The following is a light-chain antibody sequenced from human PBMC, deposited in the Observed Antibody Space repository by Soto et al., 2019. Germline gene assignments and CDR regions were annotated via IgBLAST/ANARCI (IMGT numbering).Light chain of an antibody. V-gene: IGKV3-11*01. J-gene: IGKJ1*01. CDR3: QQRTNWPYGWT. CDR1: QRISTY. Sequence: ENVLTQSPATLSLSPGERATLSCRASQRISTYVAWYQQTPGQAPRLLIYDTSNRATGLPDRFSGSGSGSYFTLTIHSLEHEDFAVYFCQQRTNWPYGWTFGQGTKLEIK. CDR2: DTS.